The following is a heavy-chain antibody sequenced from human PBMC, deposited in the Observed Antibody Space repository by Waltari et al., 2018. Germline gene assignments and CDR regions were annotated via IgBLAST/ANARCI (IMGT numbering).Heavy chain of an antibody. D-gene: IGHD1-26*01. J-gene: IGHJ3*01. CDR3: ARRDLGFAFDV. CDR2: IIPIYGRP. V-gene: IGHV1-69*12. CDR1: GGTFGSYS. Sequence: VHLVQSGAEMRKPGSSVKVSCKASGGTFGSYSIAWVRQAAGQGLAWLGGIIPIYGRPQYANNFQGRVTLTADASTTTVFLEMSGLRAEDTAIYFCARRDLGFAFDVWGQGTLVIVSS.